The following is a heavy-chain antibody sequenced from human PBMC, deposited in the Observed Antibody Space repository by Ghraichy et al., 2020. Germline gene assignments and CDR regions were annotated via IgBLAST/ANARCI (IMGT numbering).Heavy chain of an antibody. CDR1: GGSISSSSYY. D-gene: IGHD6-19*01. Sequence: SETLSLTCTVSGGSISSSSYYWGWIRQPPGKGLEWIGSIYYSGSTYYNPSLKSRVTISVDTSKNQFSLKLSSVTAADTAVYYCARQGAVAGTLNDYWGQGTLVTVSS. CDR3: ARQGAVAGTLNDY. V-gene: IGHV4-39*01. J-gene: IGHJ4*02. CDR2: IYYSGST.